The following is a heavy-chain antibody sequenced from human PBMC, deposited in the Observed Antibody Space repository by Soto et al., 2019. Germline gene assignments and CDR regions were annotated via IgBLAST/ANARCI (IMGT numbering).Heavy chain of an antibody. CDR1: GFTFSSYA. CDR2: MSYDGTNE. CDR3: GKDFHHSSGYFFKVRLTAMDV. J-gene: IGHJ6*01. V-gene: IGHV3-30*18. Sequence: PVGSLRLSCAASGFTFSSYAMQWVRQAPGKGLEWVALMSYDGTNEYYADSVKGRFTISRDNSKNTLFLQINSLRAEDTAVYYCGKDFHHSSGYFFKVRLTAMDVWWQGTSVTVFS. D-gene: IGHD3-22*01.